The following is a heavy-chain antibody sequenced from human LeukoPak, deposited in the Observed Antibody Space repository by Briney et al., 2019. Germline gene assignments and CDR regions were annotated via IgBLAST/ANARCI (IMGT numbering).Heavy chain of an antibody. CDR1: GFTFSSYS. CDR2: ISSSSSTI. Sequence: GGSLRLSCAASGFTFSSYSMNWVRQAPGKGLEWVSYISSSSSTIYYADSVKGRFTISRDNAKNSLYLQMNSLRAEDTAVYYCAKDNPQPFYYYYGMDVWGQGTTVTVSS. J-gene: IGHJ6*02. D-gene: IGHD1-14*01. V-gene: IGHV3-48*01. CDR3: AKDNPQPFYYYYGMDV.